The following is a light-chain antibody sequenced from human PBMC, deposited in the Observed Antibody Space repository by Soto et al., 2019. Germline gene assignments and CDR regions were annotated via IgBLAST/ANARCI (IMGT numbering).Light chain of an antibody. CDR3: HQHYGAPLT. V-gene: IGKV4-1*01. J-gene: IGKJ1*01. CDR1: QSLVSNNKDF. Sequence: DIVMTQSPDSLAVSLGERATINCKSSQSLVSNNKDFLAWYQQKPGQPPKVLINWASTRESGVPDRFSGSGSGTDFPLTISSLQAEDVAVSYCHQHYGAPLTFGQGTKVEIK. CDR2: WAS.